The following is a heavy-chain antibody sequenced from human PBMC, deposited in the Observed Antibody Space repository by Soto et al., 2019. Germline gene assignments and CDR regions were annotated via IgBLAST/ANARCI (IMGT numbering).Heavy chain of an antibody. CDR1: GFSLSTSGEG. CDR3: AHRRRGDGYNKYYFDY. Sequence: QITLKESGPTLVKPTQTLTLTCTFSGFSLSTSGEGVGWIRQPPGKALEWLALIYWDDDKRYSPSLKSRLTITKDTSNNQVVLTMTNMDPVDTATYCCAHRRRGDGYNKYYFDYWGQGTLVTVSS. J-gene: IGHJ4*02. V-gene: IGHV2-5*02. D-gene: IGHD5-12*01. CDR2: IYWDDDK.